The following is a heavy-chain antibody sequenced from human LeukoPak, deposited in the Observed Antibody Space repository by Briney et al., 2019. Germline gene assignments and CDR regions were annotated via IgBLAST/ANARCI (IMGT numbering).Heavy chain of an antibody. CDR2: LTGSGGST. V-gene: IGHV3-23*01. CDR3: AKARGSGYYSSFDL. CDR1: GFTFSNYA. D-gene: IGHD6-19*01. Sequence: GGSLRLSCAASGFTFSNYAMNWVRQAPGKGLEWVSALTGSGGSTYYADSVKGRFTISRDNAKNTLFLQMNSLRAEDTAVYYCAKARGSGYYSSFDLWGRGTLVTVFS. J-gene: IGHJ2*01.